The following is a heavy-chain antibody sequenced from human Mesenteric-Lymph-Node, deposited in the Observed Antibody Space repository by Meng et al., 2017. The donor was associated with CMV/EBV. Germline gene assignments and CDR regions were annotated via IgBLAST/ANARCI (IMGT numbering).Heavy chain of an antibody. CDR1: GFSFSSSW. CDR3: ARDGSYKLDY. CDR2: LTGDGRTT. J-gene: IGHJ4*02. V-gene: IGHV3-74*03. D-gene: IGHD1-26*01. Sequence: GESLKISCATSGFSFSSSWMHWVRQVPGKGLMSVSRLTGDGRTTYADFVKGRFTISRDDATSTLYLQMNSLGVEDTAVYYCARDGSYKLDYWGQGTLVTVSS.